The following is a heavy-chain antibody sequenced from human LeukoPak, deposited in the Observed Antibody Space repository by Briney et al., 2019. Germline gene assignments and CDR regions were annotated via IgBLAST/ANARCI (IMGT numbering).Heavy chain of an antibody. CDR2: ISYDGSSK. J-gene: IGHJ1*01. CDR3: ARDFIFQH. CDR1: GFTFSYYG. V-gene: IGHV3-30*03. Sequence: PGGSLRLSCAAFGFTFSYYGMHWVRQAPGKGLEWVAVISYDGSSKYYADSVKGRFTISRDNSKNTLYLQMSSLRAEDTAVYYCARDFIFQHWGQGTLVTVSS.